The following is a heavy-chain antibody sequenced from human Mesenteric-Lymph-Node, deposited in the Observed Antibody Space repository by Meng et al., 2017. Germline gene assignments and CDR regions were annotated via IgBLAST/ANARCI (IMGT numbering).Heavy chain of an antibody. CDR3: ARASGPGEFDY. J-gene: IGHJ4*02. V-gene: IGHV1-46*01. CDR1: GYTFTSYY. Sequence: GEVVQSGSELKKPGASVKVSCKAFGYTFTSYYMHWVRQAPGQGLEWMGIINPSGGSTSYAQKFQGRVTMTRDTSTSTVYMELSSLRSEDTAVYYCARASGPGEFDYWGQGTLVTVSS. CDR2: INPSGGST. D-gene: IGHD3-10*01.